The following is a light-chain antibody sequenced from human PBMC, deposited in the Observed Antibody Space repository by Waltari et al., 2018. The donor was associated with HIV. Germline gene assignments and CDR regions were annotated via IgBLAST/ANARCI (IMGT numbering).Light chain of an antibody. J-gene: IGKJ5*01. CDR2: GVS. CDR1: QSVNRDY. CDR3: QQHPIT. V-gene: IGKV3-20*01. Sequence: DIVLTQSPGTLSLSPGERATLSCRASQSVNRDYLAWYQQKPGQAPRLLIYGVSSRATGIPGRFSGSGSGTEFTLTISRLEPEDFAVYYCQQHPITFGQGTRLEIK.